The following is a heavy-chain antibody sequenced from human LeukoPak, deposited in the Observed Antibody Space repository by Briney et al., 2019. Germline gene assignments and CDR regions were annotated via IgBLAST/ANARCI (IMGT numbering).Heavy chain of an antibody. Sequence: SETLSLTCTVSGGSMSPYHWGWIRHPPGKGLEWTGYIYYSGSTNYNPSLNSRVTISVATTKNQSPLRLSSVTAAATANYYCARAVSGRFDYWGQGTLVTVSS. CDR3: ARAVSGRFDY. CDR2: IYYSGST. D-gene: IGHD6-19*01. CDR1: GGSMSPYH. V-gene: IGHV4-59*08. J-gene: IGHJ4*02.